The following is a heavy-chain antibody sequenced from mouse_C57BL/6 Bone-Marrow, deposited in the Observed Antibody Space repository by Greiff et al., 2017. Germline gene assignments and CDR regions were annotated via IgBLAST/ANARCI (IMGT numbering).Heavy chain of an antibody. Sequence: VQLQQSGPELVKPGASVKISCKASGYSFTGYYMNWVKQSPEKSLEWIGEINPSTGGTTYNQKFKAKATLTVDKSSSIAYMQLKSLTSEDSAVYYCASSSGAWFAYWGQGTLVTVSA. CDR3: ASSSGAWFAY. CDR1: GYSFTGYY. CDR2: INPSTGGT. D-gene: IGHD6-1*01. V-gene: IGHV1-42*01. J-gene: IGHJ3*01.